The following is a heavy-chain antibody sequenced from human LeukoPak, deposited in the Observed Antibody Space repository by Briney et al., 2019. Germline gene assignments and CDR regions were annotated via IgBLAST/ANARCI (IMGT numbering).Heavy chain of an antibody. V-gene: IGHV3-48*02. Sequence: GGSLRLSCTASGFTFSSLSMNWVPQAPEKGLEWVSYISGTSSNIYYADSVKGRFTISRDNAKNSLYLQMNSLRDEDTAVYYCARKGDYHDYWGQGTLVTVSS. CDR1: GFTFSSLS. J-gene: IGHJ4*02. CDR2: ISGTSSNI. CDR3: ARKGDYHDY.